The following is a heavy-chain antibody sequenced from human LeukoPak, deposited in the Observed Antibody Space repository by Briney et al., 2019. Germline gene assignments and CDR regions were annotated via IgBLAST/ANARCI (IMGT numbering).Heavy chain of an antibody. J-gene: IGHJ3*02. CDR1: GFTFSSYT. D-gene: IGHD3-10*01. Sequence: GGSLRLSCAASGFTFSSYTMHWVRQTPGEGLEWVSVISYDGRSKYYADSLKGRFTVSRDDSKNTLYLQMNSLRAEDTAVYHCATSYASGSYGSFDIWGQGTMVTVSS. CDR2: ISYDGRSK. V-gene: IGHV3-30*04. CDR3: ATSYASGSYGSFDI.